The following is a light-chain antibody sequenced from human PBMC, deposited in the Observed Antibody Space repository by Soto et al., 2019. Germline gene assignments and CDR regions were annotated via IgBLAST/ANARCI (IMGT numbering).Light chain of an antibody. Sequence: EIVMTLSPAALSVSPGERATLSCRASQNVDSKLAWYQQKPGQAPRLLISGASTRATGFSARFSGSGSGTEFTLTISSLQAEDFAVYYCQQYKSGYTFGQGTKLEI. J-gene: IGKJ2*01. V-gene: IGKV3-15*01. CDR3: QQYKSGYT. CDR1: QNVDSK. CDR2: GAS.